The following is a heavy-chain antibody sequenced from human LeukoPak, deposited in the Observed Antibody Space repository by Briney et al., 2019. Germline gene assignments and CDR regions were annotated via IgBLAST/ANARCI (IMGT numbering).Heavy chain of an antibody. Sequence: GGSLRLSCATSGFTFVDYGLSWVRRAPGKGLEWLCAINYNGAITDYADSVKGRFTISRDNAKNSLYLRMDGLRAEHTALYYCARDRLGPSFSVSHFDLWGQETLVTVSS. J-gene: IGHJ4*02. D-gene: IGHD3-3*02. V-gene: IGHV3-20*04. CDR2: INYNGAIT. CDR1: GFTFVDYG. CDR3: ARDRLGPSFSVSHFDL.